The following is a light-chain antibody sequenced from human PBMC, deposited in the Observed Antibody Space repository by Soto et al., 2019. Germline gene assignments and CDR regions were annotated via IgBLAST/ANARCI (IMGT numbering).Light chain of an antibody. Sequence: EIVLTQSPATLSLSPGERATLSCRASQNVSSYLAWYQQKPGQAPRLLISDASNRATGIPARFSGSGSGTDFTLTVSSLEPEDFAVYYCQQRRDWPLTFGGGTKVEI. CDR2: DAS. J-gene: IGKJ4*01. V-gene: IGKV3-11*01. CDR3: QQRRDWPLT. CDR1: QNVSSY.